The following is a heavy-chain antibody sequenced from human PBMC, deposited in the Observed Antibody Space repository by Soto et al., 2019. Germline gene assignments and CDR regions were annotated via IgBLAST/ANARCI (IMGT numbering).Heavy chain of an antibody. CDR3: ARSEEDSDYYYYGMDV. D-gene: IGHD2-15*01. J-gene: IGHJ6*02. V-gene: IGHV6-1*01. CDR2: TYYRSRWYS. CDR1: GDTVSSNSVA. Sequence: SETLSLTCVGSGDTVSSNSVAWNWVRQSPSRGLEWLGRTYYRSRWYSDYAVSVRSRIDVNADTSKNQVSLQLNSVTPEDTAVYYCARSEEDSDYYYYGMDVWGQGTTVTVSS.